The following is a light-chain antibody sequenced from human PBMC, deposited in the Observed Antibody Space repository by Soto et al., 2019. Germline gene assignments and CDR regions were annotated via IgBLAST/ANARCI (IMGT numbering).Light chain of an antibody. Sequence: QSVLTQSPSASASLGASVKLTCTLGSGHSDYPIVWHQQQPEKGPRFLMRVNSDGSHSKGDGIPDRFSGSSSGAERYLIISSLQSEDEPDYYCQTWATGTVIFGGGTKLTVL. CDR1: SGHSDYP. CDR2: VNSDGSH. J-gene: IGLJ2*01. CDR3: QTWATGTVI. V-gene: IGLV4-69*02.